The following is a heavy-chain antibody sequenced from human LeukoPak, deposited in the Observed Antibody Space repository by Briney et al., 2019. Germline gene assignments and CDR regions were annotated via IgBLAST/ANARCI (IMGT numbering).Heavy chain of an antibody. J-gene: IGHJ1*01. Sequence: GGSLRLSCAASGFTFSTYWMYWVRQAPGKGLVWVSRIKSDGSTNYADSVKGRFTISRDNAKNTLSLQMNSLRPEDTGVYYCARAPSEIGGYYPEYFRHWGQGTLVTVSS. V-gene: IGHV3-74*01. CDR2: IKSDGST. CDR3: ARAPSEIGGYYPEYFRH. CDR1: GFTFSTYW. D-gene: IGHD3-3*01.